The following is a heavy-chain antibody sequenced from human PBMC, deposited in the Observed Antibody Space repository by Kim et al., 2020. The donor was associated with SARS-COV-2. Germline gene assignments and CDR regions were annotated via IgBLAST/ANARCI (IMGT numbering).Heavy chain of an antibody. Sequence: SETLSLTCAVYGGSFSGYYWSWIRQPPGKGLEWIGEINHSGSTNYNPSLKSRVTISVDTSKNQFSLKLSSVTAADTAVYYCARGLHYYDSSGYFDYWGQGTLIADSS. CDR2: INHSGST. D-gene: IGHD3-22*01. J-gene: IGHJ4*02. V-gene: IGHV4-34*01. CDR1: GGSFSGYY. CDR3: ARGLHYYDSSGYFDY.